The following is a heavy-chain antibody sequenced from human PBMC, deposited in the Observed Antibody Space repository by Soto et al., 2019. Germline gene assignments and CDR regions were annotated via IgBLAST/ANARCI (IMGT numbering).Heavy chain of an antibody. CDR2: IYYSGST. V-gene: IGHV4-59*08. CDR3: ARLLRYCSSTSCLAFDY. D-gene: IGHD2-2*01. CDR1: GGSISSYY. J-gene: IGHJ4*02. Sequence: SETLSLTCTVSGGSISSYYWSWIRQPPGKGLEWIGYIYYSGSTNYNPSLKSRVTISVDTSKNQFSLKLSSVTAADTAVYYCARLLRYCSSTSCLAFDYWGQGTLVTVSS.